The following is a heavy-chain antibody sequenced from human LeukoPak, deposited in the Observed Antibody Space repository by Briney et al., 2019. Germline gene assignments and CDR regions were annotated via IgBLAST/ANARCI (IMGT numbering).Heavy chain of an antibody. V-gene: IGHV1-69*05. Sequence: SVEVSCKASGGTFSSYAISWVRQAPGQGLEWMGGIIPIFGTANYAQKFQGRVTITTDESTSTAYMELSSLRSEDTAVYYCARGPYCGGDCYSWFDPWGQGTLVTVSS. J-gene: IGHJ5*02. D-gene: IGHD2-21*02. CDR2: IIPIFGTA. CDR3: ARGPYCGGDCYSWFDP. CDR1: GGTFSSYA.